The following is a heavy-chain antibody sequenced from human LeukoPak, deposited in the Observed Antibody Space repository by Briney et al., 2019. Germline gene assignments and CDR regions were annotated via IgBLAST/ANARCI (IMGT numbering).Heavy chain of an antibody. CDR3: VAAHHNYGY. V-gene: IGHV1-58*01. J-gene: IGHJ4*02. CDR2: IVVGSGHT. Sequence: GTSMKVSCKAAGFTLRSAVQWVRRARGQRLEGIGWIVVGSGHTSYAQNIQGKVTITTDMSTNTAYMEMSSLTSEDTAVYKCVAAHHNYGYWGQGTLVTVSS. CDR1: GFTLRSA. D-gene: IGHD5-24*01.